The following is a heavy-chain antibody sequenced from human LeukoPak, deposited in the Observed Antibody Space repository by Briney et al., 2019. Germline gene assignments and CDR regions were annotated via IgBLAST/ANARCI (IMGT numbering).Heavy chain of an antibody. V-gene: IGHV4-34*01. J-gene: IGHJ4*02. CDR1: GGSFSGYY. D-gene: IGHD2-2*01. Sequence: SETLSLTCAVYGGSFSGYYWSWIRQPPGKGLEWIGEINHSGSTNYNPSLKSRVTISVDTSKNQFSLKLSSVTAADTAVYYCARRRVPASLYSYWGQGTLVIVSS. CDR2: INHSGST. CDR3: ARRRVPASLYSY.